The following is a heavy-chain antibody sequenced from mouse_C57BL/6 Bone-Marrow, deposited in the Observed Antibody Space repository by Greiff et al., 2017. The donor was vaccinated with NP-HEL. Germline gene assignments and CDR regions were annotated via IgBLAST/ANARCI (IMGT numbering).Heavy chain of an antibody. Sequence: VQLQQSGAELVRPGASVKLSCTASGFNIKDDYMHWVKQRPEQGLEWIGWIDPENGDTEYASKFQGKATITADTSSNTASLQLSSLTSEDTAVYYCTTPPYYYGSSSYAMDYWGQGTSVTVSS. CDR2: IDPENGDT. D-gene: IGHD1-1*01. CDR3: TTPPYYYGSSSYAMDY. CDR1: GFNIKDDY. V-gene: IGHV14-4*01. J-gene: IGHJ4*01.